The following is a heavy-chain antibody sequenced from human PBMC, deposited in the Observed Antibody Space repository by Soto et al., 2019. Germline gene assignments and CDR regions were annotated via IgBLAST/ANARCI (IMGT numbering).Heavy chain of an antibody. CDR2: IYYSGNT. CDR3: ARDRLMATAGTARHYFGLDV. V-gene: IGHV4-31*03. CDR1: GGSIRSGGYY. Sequence: SETLSLTCTVSGGSIRSGGYYWSWVRQNPRKGLEWIGNIYYSGNTYYNPSLKSRLTISVDTSKNQFSLNLSSVTAADTAVYYCARDRLMATAGTARHYFGLDVWGQGTTVAVSS. D-gene: IGHD5-18*01. J-gene: IGHJ6*02.